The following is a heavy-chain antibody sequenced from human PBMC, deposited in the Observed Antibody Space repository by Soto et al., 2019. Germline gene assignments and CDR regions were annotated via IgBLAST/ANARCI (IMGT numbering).Heavy chain of an antibody. J-gene: IGHJ5*02. CDR3: AKLIAVAGGGWFDP. Sequence: VQLLESGGGLVQPGGSLRLSCAASGFTFSSYARSWVRQAPGKGLEWVSAISGSGGSTYYADSVKGRFTISSDNSKNTLYLQMNSLRAEDTAVYYCAKLIAVAGGGWFDPWGQGTLVTVSS. V-gene: IGHV3-23*01. D-gene: IGHD6-19*01. CDR2: ISGSGGST. CDR1: GFTFSSYA.